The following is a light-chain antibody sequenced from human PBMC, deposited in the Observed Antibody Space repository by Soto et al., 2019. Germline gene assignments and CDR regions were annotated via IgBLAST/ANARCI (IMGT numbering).Light chain of an antibody. CDR1: QSVSTW. CDR3: QEYKTWT. CDR2: DAS. J-gene: IGKJ5*01. V-gene: IGKV1-5*02. Sequence: DIQMTQSPSTLSASVGDTVTIICRASQSVSTWLAWYQQTPGKAPKLLMYDASTLESGAPARFSGSGSGTEFTLTISSLQPEDFATYHCQEYKTWTFGQGTRLEIK.